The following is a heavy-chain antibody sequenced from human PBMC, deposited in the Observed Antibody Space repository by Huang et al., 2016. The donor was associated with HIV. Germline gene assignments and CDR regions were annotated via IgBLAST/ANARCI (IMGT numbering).Heavy chain of an antibody. J-gene: IGHJ4*02. CDR2: IYWDDDK. D-gene: IGHD2-15*01. Sequence: QITLKESGPTLVKPTQTLMLACTFSGFSLNTSGVGVAWIRQPPGKALEWLALIYWDDDKRYRPSLKSRLTISKDPSNNQVVLTMTNMDPVDTASYFCAHIGDIFAAYSPEYFDYWGQGALVTVSS. V-gene: IGHV2-5*02. CDR3: AHIGDIFAAYSPEYFDY. CDR1: GFSLNTSGVG.